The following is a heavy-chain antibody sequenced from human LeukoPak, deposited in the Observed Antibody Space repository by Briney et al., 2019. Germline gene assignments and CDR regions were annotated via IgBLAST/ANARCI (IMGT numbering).Heavy chain of an antibody. V-gene: IGHV3-33*08. CDR1: GFTFSSYG. D-gene: IGHD3-22*01. CDR3: ARDRYYYDSSGYYYDAFDI. Sequence: GGSLRLSCAASGFTFSSYGMHWVRQAPGKGLEWVAVIWYGGSNKYYADSVKGRFTISRDNAKNSLYLQMNSLRAEDTAVYYCARDRYYYDSSGYYYDAFDIWGQGTMVTVSS. J-gene: IGHJ3*02. CDR2: IWYGGSNK.